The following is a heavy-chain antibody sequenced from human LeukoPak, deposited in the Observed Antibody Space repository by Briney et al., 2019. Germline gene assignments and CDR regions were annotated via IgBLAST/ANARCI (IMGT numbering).Heavy chain of an antibody. CDR3: VAWASPTPY. J-gene: IGHJ1*01. V-gene: IGHV3-7*02. CDR1: EFTFSTSW. CDR2: LNPDGSVG. Sequence: PGGSLRLSCTVSEFTFSTSWRNWVRQAPGKGLEWVANLNPDGSVGTYVHSVKGRFSVSRDNGQNTGYLQTNSPRVDDPGVYFCVAWASPTPYWGPGTPVAVSS. D-gene: IGHD1-26*01.